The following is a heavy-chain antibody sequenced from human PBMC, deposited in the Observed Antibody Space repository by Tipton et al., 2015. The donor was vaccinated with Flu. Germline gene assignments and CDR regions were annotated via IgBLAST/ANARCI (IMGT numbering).Heavy chain of an antibody. CDR3: ARPRGIAAAGTGVGWFDP. D-gene: IGHD6-13*01. CDR2: IYYSGST. Sequence: LRLSCTVSGGPISSSSYYWGWIRQPPGKGLEWIGSIYYSGSTYYNPSLKSRVTISVDTSKNQFSLKLSSVTAADTAVYYCARPRGIAAAGTGVGWFDPWGQGTLVTVSS. CDR1: GGPISSSSYY. J-gene: IGHJ5*02. V-gene: IGHV4-39*07.